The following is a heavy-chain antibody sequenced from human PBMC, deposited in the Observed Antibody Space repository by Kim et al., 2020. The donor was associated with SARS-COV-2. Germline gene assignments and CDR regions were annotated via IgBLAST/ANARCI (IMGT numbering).Heavy chain of an antibody. V-gene: IGHV4-34*01. CDR1: GGSFSGYY. CDR2: INHSGST. D-gene: IGHD3-10*01. J-gene: IGHJ4*02. CDR3: ARGLRGNMVRGVINY. Sequence: SETLSLTCAVYGGSFSGYYWSWIRQPPGKGLEWIGEINHSGSTNYNPSLKSRVTISVDTSKNQFSLKLSSVTAADTAVYYCARGLRGNMVRGVINYWGQGTLVTVSS.